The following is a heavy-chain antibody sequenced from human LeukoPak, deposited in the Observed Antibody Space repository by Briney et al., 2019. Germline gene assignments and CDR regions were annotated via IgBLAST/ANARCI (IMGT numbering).Heavy chain of an antibody. Sequence: GASVKVSCKASGYIFTNHYMHWVRQAPGQGLEWMGWTHPNSDGTNYAQKFQGRVTMTRDTSINTAYMELRSPRSDDTAIYYCARGGSTVFGVVNDWGQGTLVTVSS. V-gene: IGHV1-2*02. CDR3: ARGGSTVFGVVND. J-gene: IGHJ4*02. CDR1: GYIFTNHY. CDR2: THPNSDGT. D-gene: IGHD3-3*01.